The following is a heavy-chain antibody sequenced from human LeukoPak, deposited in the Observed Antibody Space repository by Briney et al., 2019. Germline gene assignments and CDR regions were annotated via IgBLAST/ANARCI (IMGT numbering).Heavy chain of an antibody. Sequence: ASVKVSCKASGYTFTSYGISWVRQAPGQGLEWMGWISAYNGNTNCAQKLQGRVTMTTDTSMSTAYMELRSLRSDDTAVYYCARDGRYSYGLDDAFDIWGQGTMVTVSS. D-gene: IGHD5-18*01. J-gene: IGHJ3*02. CDR1: GYTFTSYG. V-gene: IGHV1-18*01. CDR3: ARDGRYSYGLDDAFDI. CDR2: ISAYNGNT.